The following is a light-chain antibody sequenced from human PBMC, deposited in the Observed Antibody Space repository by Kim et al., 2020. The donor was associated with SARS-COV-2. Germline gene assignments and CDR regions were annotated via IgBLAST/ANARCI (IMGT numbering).Light chain of an antibody. Sequence: VSPGQTATITCSGDKMGDKYVCWYQQTPGQSPVLVIYQDTKRPSGIPERFSGSNSGNTATLTISGTQAMDEADYYCQAWDSSTKGVFGGGTQLTV. CDR3: QAWDSSTKGV. CDR2: QDT. V-gene: IGLV3-1*01. CDR1: KMGDKY. J-gene: IGLJ3*02.